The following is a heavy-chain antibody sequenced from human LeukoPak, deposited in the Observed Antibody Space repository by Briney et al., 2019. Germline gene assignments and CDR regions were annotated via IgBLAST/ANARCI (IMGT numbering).Heavy chain of an antibody. CDR3: ARKWGDVFDY. D-gene: IGHD3-16*01. J-gene: IGHJ4*02. V-gene: IGHV3-30*03. CDR1: GFDFIDYG. CDR2: ISDDGTLK. Sequence: AGRSLRLSCEASGFDFIDYGMHWVRQAQGRGLEWVAVISDDGTLKFYGDSARGRFTISRDNSVNMVYLQLTSLRPDDTGVYYCARKWGDVFDYWGQGTLVTVSS.